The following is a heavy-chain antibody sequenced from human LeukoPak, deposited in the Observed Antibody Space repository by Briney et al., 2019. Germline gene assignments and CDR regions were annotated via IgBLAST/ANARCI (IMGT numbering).Heavy chain of an antibody. V-gene: IGHV1-18*01. J-gene: IGHJ4*02. Sequence: ASVKVSCKASGYTFTSYGISWVRQAPGQGLEWMGWISAYNGNINYAQKLQGRVTMTTDTSTSTAYMELRSLRSDDTAVYYCAREEPNCSSTSCYPYYWGQGTLVTVSS. CDR3: AREEPNCSSTSCYPYY. D-gene: IGHD2-2*01. CDR1: GYTFTSYG. CDR2: ISAYNGNI.